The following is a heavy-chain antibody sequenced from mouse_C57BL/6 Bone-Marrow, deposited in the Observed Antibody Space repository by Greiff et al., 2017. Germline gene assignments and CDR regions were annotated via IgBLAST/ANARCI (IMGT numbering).Heavy chain of an antibody. J-gene: IGHJ2*01. CDR2: FHPYNDDT. CDR3: ARGGNYGGYYFDY. Sequence: QVPLQQSGAELVKPGASVKMSCKASGYTFTTYPLEWMKQNHGKSLEWIGNFHPYNDDTKYNEKFKGKATLTVEKSSSTVYLELSRVTSDDSAVYYCARGGNYGGYYFDYWGQGTTLTVSS. V-gene: IGHV1-47*01. CDR1: GYTFTTYP. D-gene: IGHD2-1*01.